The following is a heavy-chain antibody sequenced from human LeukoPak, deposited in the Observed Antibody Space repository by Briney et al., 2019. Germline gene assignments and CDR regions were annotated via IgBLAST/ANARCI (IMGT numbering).Heavy chain of an antibody. J-gene: IGHJ4*02. D-gene: IGHD1-26*01. V-gene: IGHV1-2*02. CDR3: ARGYRSGSYSSY. Sequence: ASVKVSCKASGYTFTDYYMHWVRQAPGQGLEWVGWINPNSGGTNYAQKFQGRVTMTRDTSISTDYMELSSLRSDDTAVYYCARGYRSGSYSSYWGQGTLVTVSS. CDR2: INPNSGGT. CDR1: GYTFTDYY.